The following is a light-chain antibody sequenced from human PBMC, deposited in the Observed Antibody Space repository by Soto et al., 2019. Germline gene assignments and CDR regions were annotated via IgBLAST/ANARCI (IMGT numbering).Light chain of an antibody. Sequence: QSVLTQPPSASGTPGQSVTISCSGSSSNIGSKTVNWYQQFPGTAPKVVIYSNSQRPSGVPDRFSGSKSGTSGYLTISGLQSEDEADYYCAAWDDILNGWVLGGGTKLTVL. J-gene: IGLJ3*02. CDR1: SSNIGSKT. V-gene: IGLV1-44*01. CDR3: AAWDDILNGWV. CDR2: SNS.